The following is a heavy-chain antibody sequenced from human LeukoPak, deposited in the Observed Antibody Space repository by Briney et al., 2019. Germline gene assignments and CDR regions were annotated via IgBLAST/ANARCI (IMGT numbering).Heavy chain of an antibody. V-gene: IGHV1-58*02. CDR1: GFTFTSSA. CDR2: IVVGSGNT. CDR3: AADWMGYYYGMDV. Sequence: SVKVSCKASGFTFTSSAMQWVRQARGQRLEWIGWIVVGSGNTNYAQKSQERVTITRDMSTSTAYMELSSLRSEDTAVYYCAADWMGYYYGMDVWGQGTTVTVSS. D-gene: IGHD1-1*01. J-gene: IGHJ6*02.